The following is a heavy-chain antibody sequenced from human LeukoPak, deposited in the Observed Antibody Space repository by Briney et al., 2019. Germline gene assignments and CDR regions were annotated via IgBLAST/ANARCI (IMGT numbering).Heavy chain of an antibody. J-gene: IGHJ5*02. CDR3: ARGPKNSGSSFDP. V-gene: IGHV4-30-4*08. Sequence: SETLSLTCSVSGGSISSSNYYWTWIRQPPEKGLEWIGYIYYSGSTYYNPSLKSRINISVDTSKNQFSLKLSSVTAADTAVYYCARGPKNSGSSFDPWGQGTLVTVSS. CDR2: IYYSGST. D-gene: IGHD1-7*01. CDR1: GGSISSSNYY.